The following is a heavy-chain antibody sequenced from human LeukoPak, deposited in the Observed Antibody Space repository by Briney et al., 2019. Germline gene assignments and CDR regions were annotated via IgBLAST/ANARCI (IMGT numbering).Heavy chain of an antibody. CDR1: GYTSTGYY. Sequence: GASVKVSCKASGYTSTGYYMHWVRQAPGQGLEWMGWINPNSGGTNYAQKFQGRVTMTRDTSISTAYMELSRLRSDDTAVYYCARELYSSGWCNDYWGQGTLVTVSS. CDR3: ARELYSSGWCNDY. CDR2: INPNSGGT. V-gene: IGHV1-2*02. D-gene: IGHD6-19*01. J-gene: IGHJ4*02.